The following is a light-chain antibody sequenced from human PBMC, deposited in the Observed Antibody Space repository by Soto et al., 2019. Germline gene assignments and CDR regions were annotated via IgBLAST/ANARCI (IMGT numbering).Light chain of an antibody. V-gene: IGKV2-30*01. CDR1: RSLVYSDGNTS. CDR2: EVS. J-gene: IGKJ1*01. CDR3: MQGTHWPHT. Sequence: DVVMTQSPLPLPVTLGQPASISCRSSRSLVYSDGNTSLNWFQQRPGQSPRRLIFEVSNRDSGVPDRFCRSASGTDFTLKISRVEAVDVGFYYCMQGTHWPHTFGQGTKVETK.